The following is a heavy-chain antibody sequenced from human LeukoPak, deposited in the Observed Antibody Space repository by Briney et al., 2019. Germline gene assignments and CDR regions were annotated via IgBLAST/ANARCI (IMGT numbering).Heavy chain of an antibody. CDR3: AKDLTTVTTGDY. Sequence: PXGSLRLSCAASGFTFSSYAMSWVRQAPGKGMEWVSGISGSGGYTYYADSVKGRFTISRDNSKNTLYLQMSSLRAEDTAVYYCAKDLTTVTTGDYWGQGTLVTVSS. V-gene: IGHV3-23*01. D-gene: IGHD4-17*01. J-gene: IGHJ4*02. CDR1: GFTFSSYA. CDR2: ISGSGGYT.